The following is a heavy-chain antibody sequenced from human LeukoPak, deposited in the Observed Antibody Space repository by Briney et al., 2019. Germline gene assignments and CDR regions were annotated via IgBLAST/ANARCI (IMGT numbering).Heavy chain of an antibody. V-gene: IGHV4-4*02. Sequence: PSGTLSLTCAVSGGSISSSNWWSWVRQPPGKGLEWIGYIYHSGSTYYNPSLKSRVTISVDRSKNQFSLKLSSVTAADTAVYYCARDEYPSDAFDIWGQGTMVTVSS. CDR3: ARDEYPSDAFDI. CDR1: GGSISSSNW. D-gene: IGHD2/OR15-2a*01. J-gene: IGHJ3*02. CDR2: IYHSGST.